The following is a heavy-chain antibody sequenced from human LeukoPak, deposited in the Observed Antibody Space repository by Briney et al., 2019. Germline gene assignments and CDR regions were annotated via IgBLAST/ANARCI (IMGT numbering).Heavy chain of an antibody. CDR2: INSSRSYI. D-gene: IGHD6-13*01. J-gene: IGHJ6*03. CDR3: ARDEASMDSSSWYLGYYYYYMDV. Sequence: GGSLRLSCAASGVIFSSYSMNWVRQAPGKGLEWVSTINSSRSYIYYADSVKGRFTISRDNAKNSLYLQMNSLRAEDTAVYYCARDEASMDSSSWYLGYYYYYMDVWGKGTTVTVSS. V-gene: IGHV3-21*01. CDR1: GVIFSSYS.